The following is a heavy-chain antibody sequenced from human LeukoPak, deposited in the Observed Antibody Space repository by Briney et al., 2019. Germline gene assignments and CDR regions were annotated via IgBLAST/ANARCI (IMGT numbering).Heavy chain of an antibody. CDR1: GFTFSSYS. V-gene: IGHV3-21*04. Sequence: SGGSLRLSCAASGFTFSSYSMNWVRQAPGKGLEWVSSISGSSSYIYYTDSVKGRFTISRDNAKNSLYLQMNSLRAEDTAVYYCAKDIYYYDSSGQYSFDYWGQGTLVTVSS. D-gene: IGHD3-22*01. CDR2: ISGSSSYI. CDR3: AKDIYYYDSSGQYSFDY. J-gene: IGHJ4*02.